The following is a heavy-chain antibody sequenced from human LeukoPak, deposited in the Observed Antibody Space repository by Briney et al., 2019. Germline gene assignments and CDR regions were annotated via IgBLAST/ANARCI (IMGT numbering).Heavy chain of an antibody. CDR3: ARSRGRLLLIDY. CDR2: IYSSGST. CDR1: GGSISNYY. J-gene: IGHJ4*02. Sequence: SETLSLTRTVSGGSISNYYWNWIRQPAGKGLEWIGRIYSSGSTAYNPSLKSRVTMSVDTSKNQFSLNLSSVTAADSAVYSCARSRGRLLLIDYWGQGALVTVSS. D-gene: IGHD2-15*01. V-gene: IGHV4-4*07.